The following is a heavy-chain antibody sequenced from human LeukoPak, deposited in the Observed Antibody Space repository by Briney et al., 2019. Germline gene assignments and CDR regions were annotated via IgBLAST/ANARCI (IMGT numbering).Heavy chain of an antibody. D-gene: IGHD2-2*01. Sequence: SETLSLTCAVYGGSFSGYYWSWIRQPPGKGLEWIGEINHSGSTNYNPSLKSRVTISVDTSKNRFSLKLSSVTAADTAVYYCARGYCSSTSCRSVSGMDVWGKGTTVTVSS. V-gene: IGHV4-34*01. CDR1: GGSFSGYY. CDR3: ARGYCSSTSCRSVSGMDV. J-gene: IGHJ6*04. CDR2: INHSGST.